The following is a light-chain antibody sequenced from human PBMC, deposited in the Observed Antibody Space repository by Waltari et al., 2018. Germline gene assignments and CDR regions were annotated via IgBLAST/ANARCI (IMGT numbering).Light chain of an antibody. V-gene: IGKV3-20*01. CDR1: ESFINTY. CDR2: AAS. J-gene: IGKJ2*01. CDR3: QLYSSSLYT. Sequence: IVLTQFPGTLSLSPGERATLSCRASESFINTYLAWYQQKPGQAPRLLIYAASTRAPGTPDRFSGSESGTDFTLTISRLEPEDVAVYFCQLYSSSLYTFGQGTKLEI.